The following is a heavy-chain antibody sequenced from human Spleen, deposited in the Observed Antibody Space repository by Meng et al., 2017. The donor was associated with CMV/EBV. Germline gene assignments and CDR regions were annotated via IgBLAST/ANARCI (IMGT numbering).Heavy chain of an antibody. V-gene: IGHV3-9*01. CDR1: GFTFDDYA. D-gene: IGHD6-13*01. CDR3: AKVPIAAAIPYYFDY. CDR2: ISWNSGSI. J-gene: IGHJ4*02. Sequence: GGSLRLSCAASGFTFDDYAMHWVRQAPGKGLEWVSGISWNSGSIGYADSVKGRFTISRDNAKNSLYLQMNSLRAEDTALYYCAKVPIAAAIPYYFDYWGQGTLVTVSS.